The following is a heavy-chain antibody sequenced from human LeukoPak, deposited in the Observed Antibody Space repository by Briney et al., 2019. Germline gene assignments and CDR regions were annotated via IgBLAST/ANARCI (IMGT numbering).Heavy chain of an antibody. CDR3: AKDPAEYYDSSGYYSYFDY. V-gene: IGHV3-23*01. CDR1: GFTFSSYA. J-gene: IGHJ4*02. Sequence: GGSLRLSCAASGFTFSSYAMSWVRQAPGKGLEWVSAISGSGGSTYYADSVKGRFTISRDNSKNTLYLQMNSLRAEDTAVYYCAKDPAEYYDSSGYYSYFDYWGQGTLVTVSS. CDR2: ISGSGGST. D-gene: IGHD3-22*01.